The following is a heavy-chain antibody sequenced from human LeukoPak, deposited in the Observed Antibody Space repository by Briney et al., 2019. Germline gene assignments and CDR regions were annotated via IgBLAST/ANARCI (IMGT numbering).Heavy chain of an antibody. J-gene: IGHJ4*02. V-gene: IGHV5-51*01. CDR1: GYTFTNDW. CDR3: ARLDGSGSYPPYFDY. CDR2: IFPGDSDT. Sequence: GESLKISCKGSGYTFTNDWIGWVRQMPGKGLEWMGLIFPGDSDTRYSPSFQGQVTISADKSISTAYLQWSSLKASDTAMYYCARLDGSGSYPPYFDYWGQGTLVTVSS. D-gene: IGHD1-26*01.